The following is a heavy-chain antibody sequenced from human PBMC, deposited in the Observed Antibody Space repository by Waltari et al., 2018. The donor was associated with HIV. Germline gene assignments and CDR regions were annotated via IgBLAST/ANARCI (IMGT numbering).Heavy chain of an antibody. CDR1: GFRVSSHS. J-gene: IGHJ4*02. CDR2: IYSGGST. D-gene: IGHD2-21*02. V-gene: IGHV3-53*01. Sequence: VPLLESGGDSFQPGGSLTLSCAASGFRVSSHSTTCLRHAPGKGLEWVSVIYSGGSTYYADSVKGRFTISRDNSKNTLYLQMNSLRAEDTAVYYCARGFGCGGDCYYFDYWGQGTLVTVSS. CDR3: ARGFGCGGDCYYFDY.